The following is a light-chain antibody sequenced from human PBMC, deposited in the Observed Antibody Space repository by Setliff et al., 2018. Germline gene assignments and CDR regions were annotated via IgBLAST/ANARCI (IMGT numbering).Light chain of an antibody. V-gene: IGLV2-8*01. CDR2: DVD. CDR1: SSDIGDYNY. Sequence: QSVLSQPHSASGSPGQSVTISCTGTSSDIGDYNYVSWYQHHPGKAPKLLIYDVDKRPSGVPDRFSGSKSGNTASLTVSGLQADDEADYYCGAYAGSSKKIFGTGTKVTVL. CDR3: GAYAGSSKKI. J-gene: IGLJ1*01.